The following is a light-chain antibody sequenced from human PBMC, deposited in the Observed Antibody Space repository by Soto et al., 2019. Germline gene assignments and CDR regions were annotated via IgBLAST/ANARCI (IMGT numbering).Light chain of an antibody. V-gene: IGKV3-20*01. CDR1: QSVSSNY. CDR3: EQYNKWPRT. Sequence: EIVLTQSPGTLSLSPGERATLSCRASQSVSSNYLAWYQQKPGQAPRLLIYGASSRATGIPDRFSGSGSGTEFTLTISRLEPEDFAVYYCEQYNKWPRTFGQGTKVDIK. CDR2: GAS. J-gene: IGKJ1*01.